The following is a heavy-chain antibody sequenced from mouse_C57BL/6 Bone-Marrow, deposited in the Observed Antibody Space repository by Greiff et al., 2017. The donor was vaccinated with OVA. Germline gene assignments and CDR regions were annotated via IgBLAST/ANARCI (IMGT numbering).Heavy chain of an antibody. CDR1: GFTFSSYA. CDR2: ISDGGSYT. CDR3: ARGGTGFAY. J-gene: IGHJ3*01. Sequence: EVQVVESGGGLVKPGGSLKLSCAASGFTFSSYAMSWVRQTPEKRLEWVATISDGGSYTYYPDNVKGRFTISRDNAKNNLYLQMSHLKSEDTAMYYCARGGTGFAYWGQGTLVTVSA. D-gene: IGHD4-1*01. V-gene: IGHV5-4*01.